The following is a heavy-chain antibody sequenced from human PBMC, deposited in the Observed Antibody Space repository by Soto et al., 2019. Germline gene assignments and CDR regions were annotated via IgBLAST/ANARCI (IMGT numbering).Heavy chain of an antibody. J-gene: IGHJ6*03. CDR3: ARGEYSSSYDYYYYYMDV. Sequence: PGGSLRLSCAASGFTFSSYSMNWVRQAPGKGLEWVSSISSSSSYIYYADSVKGRFTISRDNAKNSLYLQMNSLRAEDTAVYYCARGEYSSSYDYYYYYMDVWGKGTTVTVSS. CDR2: ISSSSSYI. V-gene: IGHV3-21*01. D-gene: IGHD6-6*01. CDR1: GFTFSSYS.